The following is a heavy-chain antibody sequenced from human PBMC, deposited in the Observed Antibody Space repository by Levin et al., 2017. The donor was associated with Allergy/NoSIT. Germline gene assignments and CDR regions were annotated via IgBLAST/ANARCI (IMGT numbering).Heavy chain of an antibody. Sequence: SGPTLVKPTQTLTLTCTFSGFSLSTSGVGVGWIRQPPGKALEWLALIYWDDDKRYSPSLKSRLTITKDTSKNQVVLTMTNMDPVDTATYYCAHSLGRQQLAPYNWFDPWGQGTLVTVSS. CDR2: IYWDDDK. V-gene: IGHV2-5*02. J-gene: IGHJ5*02. CDR3: AHSLGRQQLAPYNWFDP. CDR1: GFSLSTSGVG. D-gene: IGHD6-13*01.